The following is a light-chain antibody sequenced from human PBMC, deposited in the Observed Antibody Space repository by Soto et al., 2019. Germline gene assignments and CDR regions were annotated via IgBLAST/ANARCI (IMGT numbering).Light chain of an antibody. Sequence: DIVLTQSPATLSLSPGERATLYCGASQRVSGGFLAWYQQKPGLAPRLLIYGASNRATGIPDRFIGSGSGTDFTLTIRRMQPEDFAVDYCQQYGSSGTFCQGTKVDIK. CDR1: QRVSGGF. CDR3: QQYGSSGT. CDR2: GAS. V-gene: IGKV3D-20*01. J-gene: IGKJ1*01.